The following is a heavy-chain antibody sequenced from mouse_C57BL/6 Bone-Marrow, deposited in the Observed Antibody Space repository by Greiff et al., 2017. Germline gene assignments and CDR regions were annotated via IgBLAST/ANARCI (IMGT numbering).Heavy chain of an antibody. Sequence: EVPLQQSGPELVKPGASVKISCKASGYTFTDYYMNWVKQSHGKSLEWIGDINPNNGGTSYNQKFKGKATLTVDKSSSTAYMELRSLTSEDSAVYYCITAYWGQGTLVTVAA. V-gene: IGHV1-26*01. J-gene: IGHJ3*01. CDR3: ITAY. CDR1: GYTFTDYY. D-gene: IGHD1-1*01. CDR2: INPNNGGT.